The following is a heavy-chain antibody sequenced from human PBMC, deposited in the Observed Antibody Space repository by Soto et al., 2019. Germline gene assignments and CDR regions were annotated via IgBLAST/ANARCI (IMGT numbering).Heavy chain of an antibody. D-gene: IGHD3-3*01. CDR1: GFTFSSYS. J-gene: IGHJ6*02. V-gene: IGHV3-48*02. Sequence: PGGSLRLSCAASGFTFSSYSMNWVRQAPGKGLEWVSYISSSSSTIYYADSVRGRFTISRDNAKNSLYLQMNSLRDEDTAVYYCARDRYYDFWSGYPIFNYYYGMGVWGQGTTVTVSS. CDR2: ISSSSSTI. CDR3: ARDRYYDFWSGYPIFNYYYGMGV.